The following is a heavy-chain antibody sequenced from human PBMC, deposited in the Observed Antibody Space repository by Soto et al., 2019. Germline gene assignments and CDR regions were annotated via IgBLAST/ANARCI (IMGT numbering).Heavy chain of an antibody. Sequence: SETLSLTCTVSGGSISSAAYYWSWVRQPPGKDLEYIGYIYYTGNTYYNPSLNSRLTMSVDTSKNQFSLKLSSVTAADTAVYYCVRRLAVKPQYYFDYWGQGTLVTVSS. D-gene: IGHD6-19*01. CDR3: VRRLAVKPQYYFDY. V-gene: IGHV4-30-4*01. CDR1: GGSISSAAYY. J-gene: IGHJ4*02. CDR2: IYYTGNT.